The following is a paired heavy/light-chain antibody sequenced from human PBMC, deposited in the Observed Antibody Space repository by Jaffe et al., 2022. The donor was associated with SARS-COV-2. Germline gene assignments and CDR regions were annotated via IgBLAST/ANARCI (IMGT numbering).Heavy chain of an antibody. V-gene: IGHV3-21*01. CDR3: ARDIQSGDYYDILTGYYHGWFDP. CDR2: ISSSSSYI. D-gene: IGHD3-9*01. J-gene: IGHJ5*02. Sequence: EVQLVESGGGLVKPGGSLRLSCAASGFTFSSYSMNWVRQAPGKGLEWVSSISSSSSYIYYADSVKGRFTISRDNAKNSLYLQMNSLRAEDTAVYYCARDIQSGDYYDILTGYYHGWFDPWGQGTLVTVSS. CDR1: GFTFSSYS.
Light chain of an antibody. V-gene: IGKV3-20*01. CDR3: QQYGSSPAIT. CDR1: QSVSSSY. CDR2: GAS. Sequence: EIVLTQSPGTLSLSPGERATLSCRASQSVSSSYLAWYQQKPGQAPRLLIYGASSRATGIPDRFSGSGSGTDFTLTISRLEPEDFAVYYCQQYGSSPAITFGQGTRLEIK. J-gene: IGKJ5*01.